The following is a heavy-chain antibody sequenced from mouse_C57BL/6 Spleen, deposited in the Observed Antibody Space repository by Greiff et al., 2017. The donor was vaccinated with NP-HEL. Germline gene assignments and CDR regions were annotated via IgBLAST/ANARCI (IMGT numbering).Heavy chain of an antibody. J-gene: IGHJ4*01. CDR2: IWGGGST. D-gene: IGHD2-3*01. Sequence: VKLVESGPGLVAPSQSLSITCTVSGFSLTSYGVDWVRQPPGKGLEWLGVIWGGGSTNYNSALMSRLSISKDNSKSQVFLKMNSLQTDDTAMYYCAKQAYDGYYERGAMDYWGQGTSVTVSS. CDR3: AKQAYDGYYERGAMDY. V-gene: IGHV2-9*01. CDR1: GFSLTSYG.